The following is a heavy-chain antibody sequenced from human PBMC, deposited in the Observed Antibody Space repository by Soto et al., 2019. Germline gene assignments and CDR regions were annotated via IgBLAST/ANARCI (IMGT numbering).Heavy chain of an antibody. V-gene: IGHV1-18*01. Sequence: RASVKVSCKASGYTFTSYGISWVRQAPGQGLEWMGWISAYNGNTNYAQKLQGRVTMTTDTSTSTAYMELRSLRSDDTAVYYCAREQEQEQQLVSIWFDPWGQGTLVPVSS. J-gene: IGHJ5*02. CDR3: AREQEQEQQLVSIWFDP. D-gene: IGHD6-13*01. CDR1: GYTFTSYG. CDR2: ISAYNGNT.